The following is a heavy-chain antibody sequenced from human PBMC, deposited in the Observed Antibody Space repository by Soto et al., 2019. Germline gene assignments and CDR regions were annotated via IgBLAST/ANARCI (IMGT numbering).Heavy chain of an antibody. CDR1: GGSITSSNFY. V-gene: IGHV4-39*01. CDR2: LYSGGSA. Sequence: QLQLQESGPGLVKPSETLSLTCTVSGGSITSSNFYWGWVRQPPGKGLEWIGTLYSGGSAYYKASLKSRVAMSVDTSKNQFSLKVTSVTAADTAVYYCVKRSPGTMLDNWGQGTLVIVSS. CDR3: VKRSPGTMLDN. J-gene: IGHJ4*02.